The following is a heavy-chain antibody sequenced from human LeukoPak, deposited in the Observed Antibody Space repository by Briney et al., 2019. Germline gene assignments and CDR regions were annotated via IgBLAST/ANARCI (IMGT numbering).Heavy chain of an antibody. J-gene: IGHJ4*02. V-gene: IGHV1-2*02. CDR1: GYTFTGRF. CDR3: SREASCDSTSCPQAY. CDR2: INPYTGVT. D-gene: IGHD2-2*01. Sequence: ASVRVSCTASGYTFTGRFIFWGRQSPGQRLELMAWINPYTGVTNYAQKFPGRVTFATETSISTAYLDISRLTSDDTALYYCSREASCDSTSCPQAYWGQGTLVTVS.